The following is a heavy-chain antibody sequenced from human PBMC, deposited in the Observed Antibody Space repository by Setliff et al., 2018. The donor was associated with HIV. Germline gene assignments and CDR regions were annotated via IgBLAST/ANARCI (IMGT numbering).Heavy chain of an antibody. CDR3: ARYRSGDSDISLDQ. D-gene: IGHD3-10*01. J-gene: IGHJ4*01. Sequence: CTVSGGSINNYYWGWIRQPPGKGLEWVGFIDYTGRTSYNPSLKSRVTISAATSKSQFSLKLNSLTTADTAVYYCARYRSGDSDISLDQWGHGALVTVSS. CDR2: IDYTGRT. CDR1: GGSINNYY. V-gene: IGHV4-59*01.